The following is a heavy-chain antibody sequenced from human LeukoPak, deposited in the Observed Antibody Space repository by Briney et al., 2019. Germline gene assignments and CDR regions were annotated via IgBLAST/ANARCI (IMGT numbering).Heavy chain of an antibody. V-gene: IGHV1-46*01. Sequence: ASVKVSCKASGYTFTSYYMHWVRQAPGQGLEWMGIINPSGGSTSYAQKFQGRVTMTRDMSTSTVYMELSSLRSEDTAVYYSARDRAHCSSTSCYTWGAYYYYYYMDVWGKGTTVTVSS. CDR2: INPSGGST. J-gene: IGHJ6*03. CDR3: ARDRAHCSSTSCYTWGAYYYYYYMDV. CDR1: GYTFTSYY. D-gene: IGHD2-2*02.